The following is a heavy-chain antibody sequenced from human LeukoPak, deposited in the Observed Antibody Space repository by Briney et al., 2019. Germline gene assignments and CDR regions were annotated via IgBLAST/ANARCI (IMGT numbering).Heavy chain of an antibody. CDR2: IYHSGST. CDR3: AREAGRGSGEFDP. J-gene: IGHJ5*02. V-gene: IGHV4-4*02. CDR1: GGSISSSYS. Sequence: PSGTLSLTCAVSGGSISSSYSWNWVRQPPGKGLEWIGEIYHSGSTNYNPSLKRRVTVLVDKSKNQFSLRLSSVTAADTAVYYCAREAGRGSGEFDPWGQGTLVTVSS. D-gene: IGHD3-10*01.